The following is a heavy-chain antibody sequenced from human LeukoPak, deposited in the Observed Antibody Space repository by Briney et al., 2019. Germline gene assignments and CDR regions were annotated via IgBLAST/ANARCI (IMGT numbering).Heavy chain of an antibody. D-gene: IGHD3-22*01. J-gene: IGHJ4*02. CDR2: INPNSGGT. CDR3: ARDQHYYDSSVGAY. V-gene: IGHV1-2*02. Sequence: ASVKVSCKASGYTFIGNYLHWVRQAPGQGLEWMGWINPNSGGTNYAQKFQGRVTMTRDTSISTAYMELSRLRPDDTAVYYCARDQHYYDSSVGAYWGQGTLVTVSS. CDR1: GYTFIGNY.